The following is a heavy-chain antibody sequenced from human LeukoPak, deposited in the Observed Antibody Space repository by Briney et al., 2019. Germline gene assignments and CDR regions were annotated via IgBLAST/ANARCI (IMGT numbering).Heavy chain of an antibody. V-gene: IGHV1-18*01. D-gene: IGHD6-6*01. CDR2: ISAYNGNT. CDR1: GYTFTSYG. Sequence: ASVKVSCKASGYTFTSYGISWVRQAPGQGLEWMGWISAYNGNTNYAQKLQGRVTMTTDTSTSTAYMELRSLRSDDTAVYYCASSLFLGSSFDYWGQGTLVTVSS. CDR3: ASSLFLGSSFDY. J-gene: IGHJ4*02.